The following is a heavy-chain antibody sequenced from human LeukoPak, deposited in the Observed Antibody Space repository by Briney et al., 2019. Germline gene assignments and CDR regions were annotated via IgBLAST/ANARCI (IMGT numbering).Heavy chain of an antibody. CDR1: GFTFSSYA. J-gene: IGHJ4*02. CDR2: LGIAGDT. CDR3: ARQKQSHGNFDY. V-gene: IGHV3-13*01. D-gene: IGHD1-26*01. Sequence: GGSLRLSCAASGFTFSSYAMHWVRQPIGKGLEWVSALGIAGDTFYPGSVKGRFTISRENAKNSLYLQMDSLRAEDTAMYYCARQKQSHGNFDYWGQGTLVTVSS.